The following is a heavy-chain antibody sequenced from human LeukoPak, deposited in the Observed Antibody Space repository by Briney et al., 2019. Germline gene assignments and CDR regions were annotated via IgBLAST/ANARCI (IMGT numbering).Heavy chain of an antibody. Sequence: GESLKISCKGSGYSFTSYWIGWVRQMPGKGLEWMGIIYPGDSDTRYSPSFQGQVTISAGKSISTAYLQWSSLKASDTAMYYCARLGVYDSSGYYRAEYFQHWGQGTLVTVSS. V-gene: IGHV5-51*01. CDR3: ARLGVYDSSGYYRAEYFQH. D-gene: IGHD3-22*01. CDR2: IYPGDSDT. CDR1: GYSFTSYW. J-gene: IGHJ1*01.